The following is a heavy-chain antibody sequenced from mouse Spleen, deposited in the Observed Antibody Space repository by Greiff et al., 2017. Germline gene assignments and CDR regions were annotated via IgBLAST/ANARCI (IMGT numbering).Heavy chain of an antibody. CDR3: ARSTMITTGPWFAY. D-gene: IGHD2-4*01. V-gene: IGHV1-55*01. Sequence: QVQLQQPGAELVKPGASVKMSCKASGYTFTSYWITWVKQRPGQGLEWIGDIYPGSGSTNYNEKFKSKATLTVDTSSSTAYMQLSSLTSEDSAVYYCARSTMITTGPWFAYWGQGTLVTVSA. J-gene: IGHJ3*01. CDR2: IYPGSGST. CDR1: GYTFTSYW.